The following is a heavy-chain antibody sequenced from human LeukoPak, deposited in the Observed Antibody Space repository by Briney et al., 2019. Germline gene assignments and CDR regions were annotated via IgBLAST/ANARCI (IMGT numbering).Heavy chain of an antibody. CDR2: MYHSGST. Sequence: PSETLSLTCTVSGHFISSGYYWGWIRQPPGKALEWIGSMYHSGSTFYNPSLKSRVTVSVDTSKNQVSLQLRSVTAADTAVYYCARSDSSSWLFDYWGQGTLVTVSS. CDR1: GHFISSGYY. CDR3: ARSDSSSWLFDY. D-gene: IGHD6-13*01. J-gene: IGHJ4*02. V-gene: IGHV4-38-2*02.